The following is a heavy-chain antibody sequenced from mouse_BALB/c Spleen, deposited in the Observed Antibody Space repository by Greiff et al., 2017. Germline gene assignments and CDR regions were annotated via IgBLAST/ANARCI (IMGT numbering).Heavy chain of an antibody. CDR1: GFSLTSYG. V-gene: IGHV2-9*02. CDR2: IWAGGST. D-gene: IGHD2-4*01. CDR3: ARDGGLRPHYFDY. Sequence: VQRVESGPGLEAPSQSLSITCTVSGFSLTSYGVHWVRQPPGKGLEWLGVIWAGGSTNYNSALMSRLSISKDNSKSQVFLKMNSLQTDDTAMYYCARDGGLRPHYFDYWGQGTTLTVSS. J-gene: IGHJ2*01.